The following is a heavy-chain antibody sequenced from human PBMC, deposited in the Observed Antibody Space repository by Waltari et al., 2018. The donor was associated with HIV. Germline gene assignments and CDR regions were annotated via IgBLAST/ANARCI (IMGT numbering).Heavy chain of an antibody. CDR1: GFSFDDYS. Sequence: EVDLVESGGGLVKPGGSLRLSCAGSGFSFDDYSMIWVRQAPGKWREWVSVISSGSTYAYYGDSVKGRFTVSRDNAAKTLSLQMNSLRVEDTAVYYCARAPPHSGRGYGLDVWGQGTTVTVS. J-gene: IGHJ6*02. CDR2: ISSGSTYA. V-gene: IGHV3-21*05. CDR3: ARAPPHSGRGYGLDV. D-gene: IGHD3-10*01.